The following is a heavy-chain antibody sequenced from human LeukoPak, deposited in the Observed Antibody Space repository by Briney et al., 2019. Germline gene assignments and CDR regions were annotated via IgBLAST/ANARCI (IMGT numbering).Heavy chain of an antibody. J-gene: IGHJ6*02. D-gene: IGHD3-16*02. CDR1: RYTFTNYG. CDR2: ISAYNGNT. V-gene: IGHV1-18*01. CDR3: ARGRLSGPDDYYYGMDV. Sequence: GASVKVSCKASRYTFTNYGISWVRQAPGQGLEWMGWISAYNGNTNYGQKLQGRVTMTTDTSTSTAYMELRSLRSDDTAVYYCARGRLSGPDDYYYGMDVWGQGTTVTVSS.